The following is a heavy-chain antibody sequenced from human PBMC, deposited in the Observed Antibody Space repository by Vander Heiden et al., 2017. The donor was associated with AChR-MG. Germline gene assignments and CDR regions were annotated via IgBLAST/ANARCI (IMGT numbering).Heavy chain of an antibody. CDR1: GGTVSSYA. J-gene: IGHJ6*03. Sequence: QVQLVQSGAEVKKPGSSVTVSCKASGGTVSSYAIGWVRQAPGQGLEWMGGFIPIFGTANYAQKFQGRVTITADKSTSTAYMELSSLRSEDTAVYYCAGGFWSGYYMGYYMDVWGKGTTVTVSS. CDR2: FIPIFGTA. D-gene: IGHD3-3*01. V-gene: IGHV1-69*06. CDR3: AGGFWSGYYMGYYMDV.